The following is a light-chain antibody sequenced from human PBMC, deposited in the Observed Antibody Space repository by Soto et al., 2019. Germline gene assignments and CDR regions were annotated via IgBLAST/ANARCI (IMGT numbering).Light chain of an antibody. CDR3: QQLHSSTIT. V-gene: IGKV1-9*01. Sequence: DIQLTQSPSFLSASVGDRVTIPCRASQAMNTYIAWYQQRPGPAPKLLVYGASTLYTGVPSRFRGSESGAVFTLTISSLKPEDFATYYCQQLHSSTITFGHGTRLEIK. CDR2: GAS. CDR1: QAMNTY. J-gene: IGKJ5*01.